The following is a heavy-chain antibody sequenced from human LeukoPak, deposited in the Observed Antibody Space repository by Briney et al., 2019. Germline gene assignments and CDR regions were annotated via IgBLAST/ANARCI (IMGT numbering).Heavy chain of an antibody. V-gene: IGHV3-30-3*01. J-gene: IGHJ4*02. D-gene: IGHD5-12*01. Sequence: PGGSLRLSCAASGFTFSNHTMHWVRQAPGKGLEWVAVISYDGSNEYYADSVKGRFTISRHISKNTPYLQMNSLRADDTAVYFCATNSGYDYLLPFDYWGQGTLVTVSS. CDR3: ATNSGYDYLLPFDY. CDR1: GFTFSNHT. CDR2: ISYDGSNE.